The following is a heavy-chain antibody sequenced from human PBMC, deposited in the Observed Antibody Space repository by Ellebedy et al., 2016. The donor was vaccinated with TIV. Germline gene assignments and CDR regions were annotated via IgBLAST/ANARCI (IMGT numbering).Heavy chain of an antibody. J-gene: IGHJ4*02. CDR3: ARLGVIAAAGASDY. Sequence: GESLKISCAVSGFTFSSYAMNWVRQAPGKGLEWVSAIGGSGISTYYADSVKGRFTISRDNSKNTLYLQMNSLRAEDTAVYYCARLGVIAAAGASDYWGQGTLVIVSS. CDR1: GFTFSSYA. V-gene: IGHV3-23*01. CDR2: IGGSGIST. D-gene: IGHD6-13*01.